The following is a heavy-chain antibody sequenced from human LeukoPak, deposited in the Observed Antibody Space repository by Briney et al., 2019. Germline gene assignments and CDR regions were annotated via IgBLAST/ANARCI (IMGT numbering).Heavy chain of an antibody. J-gene: IGHJ2*01. CDR1: GGSISSGSYY. V-gene: IGHV4-61*02. D-gene: IGHD3-22*01. CDR2: IYTSGST. CDR3: ARDGGVGYYDRSGRHWYFDL. Sequence: SQTLSLTCTVSGGSISSGSYYWSWIRQPAGKGLEWIGRIYTSGSTNYNPSLKSRVTISVDTSKNQFSLKLSSVTAADTAVYYCARDGGVGYYDRSGRHWYFDLWGRGTLVTVSS.